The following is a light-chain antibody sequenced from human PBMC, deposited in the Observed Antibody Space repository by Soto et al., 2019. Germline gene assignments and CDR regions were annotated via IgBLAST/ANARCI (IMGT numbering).Light chain of an antibody. J-gene: IGKJ1*01. V-gene: IGKV1-39*01. CDR1: QSIAGN. Sequence: DIQMTQSPSSLSASVGDRITITCRASQSIAGNLNWYQQKPGKAPKLLIYAASTLQSGVPSRFSGSESGTDFTLTISSLQPDDFATYYCQQSYSTLRTFGQGTKVEI. CDR3: QQSYSTLRT. CDR2: AAS.